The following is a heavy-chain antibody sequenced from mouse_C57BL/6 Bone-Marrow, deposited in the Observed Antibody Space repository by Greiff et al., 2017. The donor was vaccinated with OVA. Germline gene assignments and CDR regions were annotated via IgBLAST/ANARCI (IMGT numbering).Heavy chain of an antibody. CDR3: ARGDGSSYGYFDY. Sequence: VQLQQSGAELARPGASVKMSCKASGYTFTSYTMHWVKQRPGQGLEWIGYIYPSSGYTKYNQKFKDKATLTADKSSSTAYMQLSSLTSEDSAVYYCARGDGSSYGYFDYWGRGTTLTVSS. J-gene: IGHJ2*01. D-gene: IGHD1-1*01. CDR1: GYTFTSYT. CDR2: IYPSSGYT. V-gene: IGHV1-4*01.